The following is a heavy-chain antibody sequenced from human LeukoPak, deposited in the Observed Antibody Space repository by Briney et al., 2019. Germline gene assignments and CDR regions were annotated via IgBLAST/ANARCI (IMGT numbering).Heavy chain of an antibody. CDR1: GGSISSSS. Sequence: ETLSLTCTVSGGSISSSSYYWGWIRQPPGKGLEWVSSISSSSSSIFYADSVKGRYTISRDNAKNSLYLQMNSLRVEDTAVYYCARVRGVADYWGQGTLVTVSS. CDR3: ARVRGVADY. J-gene: IGHJ4*02. D-gene: IGHD3-10*01. CDR2: ISSSSSSI. V-gene: IGHV3-21*01.